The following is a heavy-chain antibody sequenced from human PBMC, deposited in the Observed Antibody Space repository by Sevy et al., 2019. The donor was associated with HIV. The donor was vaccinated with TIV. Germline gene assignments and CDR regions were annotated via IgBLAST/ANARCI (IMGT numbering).Heavy chain of an antibody. CDR3: ARPGSGWFEFDS. Sequence: GGSLRLSCVASGFTFSRYSMNWVRQAPGKGLEWVSNIGSTGPTIYYADSVKGRFPISRDNAKNSLYLQMNSLREEDTAVYYCARPGSGWFEFDSWGQGTLVTVSS. D-gene: IGHD6-19*01. V-gene: IGHV3-48*02. J-gene: IGHJ4*02. CDR2: IGSTGPTI. CDR1: GFTFSRYS.